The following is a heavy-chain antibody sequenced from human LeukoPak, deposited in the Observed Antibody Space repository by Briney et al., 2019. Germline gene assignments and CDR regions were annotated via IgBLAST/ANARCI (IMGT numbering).Heavy chain of an antibody. CDR2: INHSGST. CDR3: ARGWIYYDTSGYYYDC. J-gene: IGHJ4*02. CDR1: GGSFSGYY. Sequence: SETLSLTCAVYGGSFSGYYWIWIRQPPGKGLEWIGEINHSGSTNYNPSLKSRVTISVDTSKNQFSLKLSSVTAADTAVYYCARGWIYYDTSGYYYDCWGQGTLVTVSS. D-gene: IGHD3-22*01. V-gene: IGHV4-34*01.